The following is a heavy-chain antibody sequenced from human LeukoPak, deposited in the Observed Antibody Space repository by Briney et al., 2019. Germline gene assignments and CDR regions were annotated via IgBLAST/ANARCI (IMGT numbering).Heavy chain of an antibody. Sequence: GRSLRLSCAASGFTFSSYAMHWVRQAPGKGLEWVAVISYDGNDKYYTDSVKGRFTISRDNSRNILYLQMNSLSADDTAVYFCTRKGGTYYYDSWGQGTLVFVSS. D-gene: IGHD3-10*01. CDR1: GFTFSSYA. CDR3: TRKGGTYYYDS. CDR2: ISYDGNDK. J-gene: IGHJ4*02. V-gene: IGHV3-30-3*01.